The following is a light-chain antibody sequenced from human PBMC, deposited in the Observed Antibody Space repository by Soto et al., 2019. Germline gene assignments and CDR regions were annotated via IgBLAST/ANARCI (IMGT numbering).Light chain of an antibody. CDR2: EVT. CDR1: NSDVGGYNY. Sequence: QSALTQPPSASGSPGQSVTIPCTGTNSDVGGYNYVSWYQQYPGKAPKLIIYEVTRRPSGGRDRFSGSKSGNTASLTVSGLQADDEADYYCSSSARGNNYVFGAGTKLTVL. CDR3: SSSARGNNYV. V-gene: IGLV2-8*01. J-gene: IGLJ1*01.